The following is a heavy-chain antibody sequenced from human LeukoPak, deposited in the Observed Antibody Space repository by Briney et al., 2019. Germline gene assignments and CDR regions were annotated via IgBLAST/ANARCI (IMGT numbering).Heavy chain of an antibody. Sequence: GGSLRRSCAASGFTFSSYGMHWVRQAPGKGLEWVAVIWFDGSNKYYADSVKGRFTISRDNSKNTLYLQMNSLRAEDTAVYYCARDRDWGCSYCSYWGQGTLVTVSS. D-gene: IGHD7-27*01. J-gene: IGHJ4*02. CDR2: IWFDGSNK. CDR1: GFTFSSYG. V-gene: IGHV3-33*01. CDR3: ARDRDWGCSYCSY.